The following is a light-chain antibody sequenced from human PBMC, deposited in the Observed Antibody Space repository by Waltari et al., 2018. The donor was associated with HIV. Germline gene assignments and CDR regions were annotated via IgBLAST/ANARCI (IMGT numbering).Light chain of an antibody. J-gene: IGLJ1*01. CDR2: EVT. CDR1: SSNVGSDDL. CDR3: CSCPRSGIRYV. Sequence: QSALTQPASVSGSPGQSITISCTGTSSNVGSDDLVSWYQQHPGEAPKLIIYEVTKGPSGVSNRFSGSKSGNTASLTISGLQAEDEADYYCCSCPRSGIRYVFGTGTKVTVL. V-gene: IGLV2-23*02.